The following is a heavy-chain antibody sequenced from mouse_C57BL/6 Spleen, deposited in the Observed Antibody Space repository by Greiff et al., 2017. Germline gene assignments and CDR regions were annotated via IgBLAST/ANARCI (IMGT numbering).Heavy chain of an antibody. Sequence: VQLQQSGAELVRPGASVKLSCKASGYTFTDYYINWVKQRPGQGLEWIARIYPGSGNTYYNEKFKGKATLTAEKSSSTAYMQLSSLLSEDYAVYFCARGVITTVVASYYAMDYWGQGTSVTVSS. J-gene: IGHJ4*01. CDR2: IYPGSGNT. CDR1: GYTFTDYY. CDR3: ARGVITTVVASYYAMDY. V-gene: IGHV1-76*01. D-gene: IGHD1-1*01.